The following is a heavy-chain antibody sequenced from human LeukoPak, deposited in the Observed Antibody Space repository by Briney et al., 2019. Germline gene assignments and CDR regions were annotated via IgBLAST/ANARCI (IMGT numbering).Heavy chain of an antibody. CDR3: ARDGRLVSHFDY. D-gene: IGHD3-9*01. V-gene: IGHV3-48*01. CDR1: GFTFSSYS. Sequence: GGSLRLSCAASGFTFSSYSMNWVRQAPGKGLEWVSSISSSSSTIYYADSVKGRFTISRDNAKNSLYLQMNSLRAEDTAVYYCARDGRLVSHFDYWGQGTLVTVSS. J-gene: IGHJ4*02. CDR2: ISSSSSTI.